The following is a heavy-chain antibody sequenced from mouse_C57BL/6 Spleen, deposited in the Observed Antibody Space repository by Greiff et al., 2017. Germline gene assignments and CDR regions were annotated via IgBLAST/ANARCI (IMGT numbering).Heavy chain of an antibody. Sequence: EVMLVESGGDLVKPGGSLKLSCAATGFTFSSYGLSWVRQTPHKTLEWVATISSGGSYTYYPDRVKGRFTISRHNAKNTLYLQMSSLKSEDTAIYYCARHDNLGSSYWYLDGRGTGTAVSVSS. J-gene: IGHJ1*03. CDR1: GFTFSSYG. CDR3: ARHDNLGSSYWYLDG. V-gene: IGHV5-6*01. CDR2: ISSGGSYT. D-gene: IGHD1-1*01.